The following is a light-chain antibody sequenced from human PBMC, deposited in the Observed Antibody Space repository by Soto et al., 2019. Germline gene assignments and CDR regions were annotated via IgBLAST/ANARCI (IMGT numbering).Light chain of an antibody. J-gene: IGLJ3*02. Sequence: QSVLTQPPSVSGAPGQRVTISCIGSISNIGAGYDVHWYQQLPGTAPKLLISGNNNRPSGVPDRFSGSKSGTSASLAIAGLQAEDEADYYCQSYDNSLSALVFGGGTKLTVL. V-gene: IGLV1-40*01. CDR2: GNN. CDR1: ISNIGAGYD. CDR3: QSYDNSLSALV.